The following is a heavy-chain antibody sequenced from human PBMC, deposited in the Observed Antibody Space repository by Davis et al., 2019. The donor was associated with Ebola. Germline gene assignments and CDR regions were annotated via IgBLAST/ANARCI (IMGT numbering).Heavy chain of an antibody. J-gene: IGHJ4*02. CDR2: IKRDGSEK. CDR1: GFTFSSYW. D-gene: IGHD5-18*01. CDR3: TRGYGWTDY. Sequence: GESLKISCVASGFTFSSYWMTWVRQAPGKGLEWVANIKRDGSEKYYVDSVKGRFTISRDNAKNSLYLQMNSLRAEDTAVYYCTRGYGWTDYWGQGTLVTVSS. V-gene: IGHV3-7*03.